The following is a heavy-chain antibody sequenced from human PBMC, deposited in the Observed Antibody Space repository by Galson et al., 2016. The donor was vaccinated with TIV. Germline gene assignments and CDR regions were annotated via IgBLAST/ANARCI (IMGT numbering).Heavy chain of an antibody. Sequence: CAISGDSVSSTSAAWNWIRQSPSRGLEWLGRTYYRSTWYNDYAASLKRRITINPDTSKNQFSLQLTSVTPEDAALYYCARGAPSVFGVIMTLDDWGQGTLVTVSS. CDR1: GDSVSSTSAA. CDR2: TYYRSTWYN. V-gene: IGHV6-1*01. J-gene: IGHJ1*01. CDR3: ARGAPSVFGVIMTLDD. D-gene: IGHD3-3*01.